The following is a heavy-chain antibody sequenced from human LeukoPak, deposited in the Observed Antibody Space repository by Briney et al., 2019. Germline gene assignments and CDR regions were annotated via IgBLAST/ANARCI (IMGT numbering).Heavy chain of an antibody. Sequence: SETLSLTCTVSGGSISSYYWSWIRQPPGKGLEWIGYINHSGSTDYNPSLKSRVTISVDTSKSQFSLKLTSVTAADTAVYYCATLTTVVTAYYFDYWGQGTLVTVSS. CDR3: ATLTTVVTAYYFDY. CDR1: GGSISSYY. CDR2: INHSGST. D-gene: IGHD4-23*01. J-gene: IGHJ4*02. V-gene: IGHV4-4*09.